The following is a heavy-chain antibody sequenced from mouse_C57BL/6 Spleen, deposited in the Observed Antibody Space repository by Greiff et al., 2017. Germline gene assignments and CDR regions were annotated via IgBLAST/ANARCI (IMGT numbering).Heavy chain of an antibody. V-gene: IGHV1-18*01. Sequence: VQLQQSGPELVKPGASVKIPCKASGYTFTDYNMDWVKQSHGKSLEWIGDINPNNGGTIYNQKFKGKATLTVDKSSSTAYMELRSLTSEDTAVYYCARSLLGSPSAMDYWGQGTSVTVSS. D-gene: IGHD2-10*02. CDR1: GYTFTDYN. CDR2: INPNNGGT. CDR3: ARSLLGSPSAMDY. J-gene: IGHJ4*01.